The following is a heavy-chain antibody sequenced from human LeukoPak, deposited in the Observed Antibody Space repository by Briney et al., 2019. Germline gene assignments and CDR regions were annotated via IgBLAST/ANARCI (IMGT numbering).Heavy chain of an antibody. CDR1: GGSISSGGYS. CDR3: ARVSMIVVVIDY. D-gene: IGHD3-22*01. Sequence: PSQTLSLTCAVSGGSISSGGYSWSWIRQPPGKGXXWIGYIYHSGSTYYNPSLKSRVTISVDRSKNQFSLKLSSVTAADTAVYYCARVSMIVVVIDYWGQGTLVTVSS. J-gene: IGHJ4*02. CDR2: IYHSGST. V-gene: IGHV4-30-2*01.